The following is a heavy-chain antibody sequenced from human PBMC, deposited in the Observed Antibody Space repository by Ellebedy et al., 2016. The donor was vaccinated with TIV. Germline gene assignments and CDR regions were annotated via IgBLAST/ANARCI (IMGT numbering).Heavy chain of an antibody. D-gene: IGHD2-8*01. J-gene: IGHJ4*02. CDR3: ATFFNG. CDR2: LTTGGVT. Sequence: PGGSLRLSCVVSGFTFSTYAMRWFRQAPGKGLEWVSALTTGGVTFYADSVRGRFTISRDNAKNTLYLQMNSLRAEDTAVYYCATFFNGWGQGTLVTVSS. V-gene: IGHV3-23*01. CDR1: GFTFSTYA.